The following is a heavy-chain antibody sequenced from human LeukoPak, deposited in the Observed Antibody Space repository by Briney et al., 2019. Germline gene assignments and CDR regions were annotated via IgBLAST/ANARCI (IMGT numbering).Heavy chain of an antibody. Sequence: EASVKVSCKASGGTFSSYAISWVRQAPGQGLEWMGGIIPIFGTANYAQKFQGRVTITADKSTSTAYMELSSLRSEDTAVYYCARDRWSRYYDILTDWGQGTLVTVSS. J-gene: IGHJ4*02. CDR3: ARDRWSRYYDILTD. D-gene: IGHD3-9*01. V-gene: IGHV1-69*06. CDR1: GGTFSSYA. CDR2: IIPIFGTA.